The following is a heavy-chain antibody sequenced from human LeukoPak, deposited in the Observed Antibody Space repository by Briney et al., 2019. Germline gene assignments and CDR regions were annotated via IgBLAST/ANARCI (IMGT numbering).Heavy chain of an antibody. D-gene: IGHD6-13*01. CDR3: ARDRPGDSSLDY. J-gene: IGHJ4*02. CDR1: GGSISGYY. V-gene: IGHV4-59*01. CDR2: IFYSGST. Sequence: NPSETLSLTFSVSGGSISGYYWSWIRQSPGKGLEWIAYIFYSGSTNYNPSLKSRVTIPVDTPKNQFSLKLTSVTPADTAVYYCARDRPGDSSLDYWGQGTLVTVSS.